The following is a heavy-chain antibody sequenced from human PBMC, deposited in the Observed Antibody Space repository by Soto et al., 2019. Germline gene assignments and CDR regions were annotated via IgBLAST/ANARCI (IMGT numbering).Heavy chain of an antibody. Sequence: EVQLVESGGGLVQPGGSLRLSCAASGFTFSNAWMSWVRQAPGKGLEWVGRFKSKGAGGAADYPAPVKGRFTISRDESKNTVYLQMNSLNTEDTAVYFCTTEMRHTSGWYGAFDIWGQGTTVTVSS. V-gene: IGHV3-15*01. CDR1: GFTFSNAW. D-gene: IGHD6-19*01. J-gene: IGHJ3*02. CDR2: FKSKGAGGAA. CDR3: TTEMRHTSGWYGAFDI.